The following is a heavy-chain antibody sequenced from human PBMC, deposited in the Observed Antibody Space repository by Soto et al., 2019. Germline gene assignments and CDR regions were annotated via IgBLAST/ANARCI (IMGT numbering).Heavy chain of an antibody. V-gene: IGHV3-7*01. J-gene: IGHJ1*01. CDR2: IKEDGSLK. CDR3: AREAY. CDR1: VFTFRRYW. Sequence: GGSLRLSCAGSVFTFRRYWMSLVRQSPGKEVEWVASIKEDGSLKHYVDPVKGRFTISRDNAKNSLYLQMNSLRVEDTAVYYCAREAYWGQGAVVTLSS.